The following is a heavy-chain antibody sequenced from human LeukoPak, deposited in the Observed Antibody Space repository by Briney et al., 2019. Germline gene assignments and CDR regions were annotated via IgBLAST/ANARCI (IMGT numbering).Heavy chain of an antibody. Sequence: ASVKVSCKASGYTFTSYGISWVRQAPGQGLEWMGWISAYNGNTNYAQKLQGRVNMTTDTSTSTAYMELRSLRSDDTAVYYCARPGGYDILTGYPYYFDYWGQGTLVTVSS. J-gene: IGHJ4*02. V-gene: IGHV1-18*01. CDR2: ISAYNGNT. CDR3: ARPGGYDILTGYPYYFDY. D-gene: IGHD3-9*01. CDR1: GYTFTSYG.